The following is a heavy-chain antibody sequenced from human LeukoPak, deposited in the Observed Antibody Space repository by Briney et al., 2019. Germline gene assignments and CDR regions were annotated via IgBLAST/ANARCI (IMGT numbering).Heavy chain of an antibody. V-gene: IGHV4-61*02. CDR2: IYTSGST. J-gene: IGHJ6*03. D-gene: IGHD2-2*01. Sequence: PSETLSLTCTVSGGFISSGSYYWSWIRQPAGKGLEWIGRIYTSGSTNYNPSLKSRVTISVDTSKNQFSLKLSSVTAADTAVYYCARVIVVVPAARASPGVYYMDVWGEGTTVTVSS. CDR3: ARVIVVVPAARASPGVYYMDV. CDR1: GGFISSGSYY.